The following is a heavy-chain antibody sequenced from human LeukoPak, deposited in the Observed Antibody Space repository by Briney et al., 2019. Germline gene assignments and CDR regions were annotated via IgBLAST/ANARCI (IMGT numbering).Heavy chain of an antibody. Sequence: GGSLRLSCAASGFSVSNNYMSWVRQAPGKGLEWVSSISSSSSYIYYADSVKGRFTVSRDNAKNSLYLQMNSLRAEDTAVYYCASGRNDHYWGQGTLVTVSS. CDR3: ASGRNDHY. CDR2: ISSSSSYI. CDR1: GFSVSNNY. J-gene: IGHJ4*02. D-gene: IGHD1-14*01. V-gene: IGHV3-21*01.